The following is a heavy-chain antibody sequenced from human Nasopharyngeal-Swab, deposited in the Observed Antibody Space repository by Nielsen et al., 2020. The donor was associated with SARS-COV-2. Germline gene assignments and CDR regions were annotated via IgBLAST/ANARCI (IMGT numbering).Heavy chain of an antibody. V-gene: IGHV5-51*01. CDR2: IYPGDSDA. CDR3: ARQQIIGTTAPLGPFDI. J-gene: IGHJ3*02. D-gene: IGHD1-1*01. CDR1: GYSFTRNW. Sequence: GESLKISCKGSGYSFTRNWIGWVRQMPGKGLDWMGIIYPGDSDARYSPSFLGQVTISADKSINTAYLQWSSLKASDTAMYYCARQQIIGTTAPLGPFDIWGQGTMVTVSS.